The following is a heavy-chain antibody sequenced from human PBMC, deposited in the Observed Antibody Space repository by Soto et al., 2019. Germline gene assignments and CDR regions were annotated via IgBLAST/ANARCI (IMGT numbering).Heavy chain of an antibody. J-gene: IGHJ4*02. V-gene: IGHV4-39*01. CDR1: GDSISSSSYY. CDR3: GRNGTAFWSNDHTRGFFDF. D-gene: IGHD3-3*01. CDR2: ILYSGST. Sequence: QLQLQESGPGLVKPSETLSLTCAVSGDSISSSSYYWGWIRQPPGKGLEWIGSILYSGSTSYNPDLKSRDTISVDTSKNQFSRKLTSVTAADTAVYYCGRNGTAFWSNDHTRGFFDFWGQGTLVTGSS.